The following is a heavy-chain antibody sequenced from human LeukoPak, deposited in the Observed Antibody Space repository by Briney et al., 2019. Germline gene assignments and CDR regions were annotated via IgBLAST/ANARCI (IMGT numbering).Heavy chain of an antibody. CDR3: ARDQDTAMALSY. D-gene: IGHD5-18*01. CDR2: ISWNSGSI. V-gene: IGHV3-9*01. J-gene: IGHJ4*02. CDR1: GFTFDDYA. Sequence: GGSLRLSCAASGFTFDDYAMHWVRQAPGKGLEWVSGISWNSGSIGYADSVKGRFTISRDNSKNTLYLQMNSLRAEDTAVYYCARDQDTAMALSYWGQGTLVTVSS.